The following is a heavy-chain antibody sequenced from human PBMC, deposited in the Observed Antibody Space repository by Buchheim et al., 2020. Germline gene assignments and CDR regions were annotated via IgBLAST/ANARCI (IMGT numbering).Heavy chain of an antibody. CDR2: ISGSGGST. J-gene: IGHJ6*02. V-gene: IGHV3-23*01. CDR1: GFTFSSYA. Sequence: EVQLLESGGGLVQPGGSLRLSCAASGFTFSSYAMSWVRQAPGKGLEWVSAISGSGGSTYYADSVKGRFTISRDNSKNTLYLQMNSLRAEDTAVYYCAKDLKRYCSSTSCSYYYYYGMDVWGQGTT. CDR3: AKDLKRYCSSTSCSYYYYYGMDV. D-gene: IGHD2-2*01.